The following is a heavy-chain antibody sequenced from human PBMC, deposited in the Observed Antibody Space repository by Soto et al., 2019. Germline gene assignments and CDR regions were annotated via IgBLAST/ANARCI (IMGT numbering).Heavy chain of an antibody. Sequence: GGSLILSCSASGFPFSHYAMHWIRQAPGKGLEYVSAITNTGDGTYYVDSVKGRFTISRDNSKNTLYLQMNSLRVEDTALYYCAKDLENGTKITAFHVWAQGTRVTVSS. CDR3: AKDLENGTKITAFHV. CDR1: GFPFSHYA. J-gene: IGHJ3*01. V-gene: IGHV3-64D*06. CDR2: ITNTGDGT. D-gene: IGHD1-7*01.